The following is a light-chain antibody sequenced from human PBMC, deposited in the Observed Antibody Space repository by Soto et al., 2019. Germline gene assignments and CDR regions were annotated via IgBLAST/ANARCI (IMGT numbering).Light chain of an antibody. CDR3: QSYDSSLSGFYV. CDR1: SSNIGAGYD. CDR2: SNS. Sequence: QSVLTQPPSVSGAPGQRVTISCTGSSSNIGAGYDVHWYQQLPGTAPKLLIYSNSNRPSGVPDRFSGAKSGTSASLAITGLQAEDAADYYCQSYDSSLSGFYVFGTGTKLTVL. J-gene: IGLJ1*01. V-gene: IGLV1-40*01.